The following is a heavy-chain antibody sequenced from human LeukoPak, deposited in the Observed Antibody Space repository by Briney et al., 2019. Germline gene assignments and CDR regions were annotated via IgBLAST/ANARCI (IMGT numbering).Heavy chain of an antibody. D-gene: IGHD3-10*01. CDR1: GGSISSYY. CDR2: INDSGST. J-gene: IGHJ4*02. V-gene: IGHV4-59*01. Sequence: NPSETLSLTCTVSGGSISSYYWSWIRQSPGKGLEWIGYINDSGSTNYNPSLKSRVTISVDTSKNQFSLKLSSVTAADTAVYYCARIGLGETPDDYWGQGTLVTVSS. CDR3: ARIGLGETPDDY.